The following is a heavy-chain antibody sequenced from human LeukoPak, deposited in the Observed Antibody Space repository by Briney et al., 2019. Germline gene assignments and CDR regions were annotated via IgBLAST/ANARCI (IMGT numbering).Heavy chain of an antibody. V-gene: IGHV3-74*01. CDR3: ATKQWLAPPPDS. CDR2: INTDGTVT. D-gene: IGHD6-19*01. J-gene: IGHJ4*02. Sequence: AGGSLRLSCAASGFTFSKYWMLWVRHAPGKGLEGVSRINTDGTVTTYADSVKGRFTVSRDNADNTMFLQMNSVRDEDTAVYYCATKQWLAPPPDSWGQGTPVTVSS. CDR1: GFTFSKYW.